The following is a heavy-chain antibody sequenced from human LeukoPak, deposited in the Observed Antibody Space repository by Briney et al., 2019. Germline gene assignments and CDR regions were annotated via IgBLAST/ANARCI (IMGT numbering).Heavy chain of an antibody. Sequence: YIDGTTYYADSVKGRFTISRDNSKNTLYLQMNSLRAEDTAVYYCARESYSSSWYGNYYYYYGMDVWGQGTTVTVSS. D-gene: IGHD6-13*01. J-gene: IGHJ6*02. CDR2: YIDGTT. V-gene: IGHV3-53*01. CDR3: ARESYSSSWYGNYYYYYGMDV.